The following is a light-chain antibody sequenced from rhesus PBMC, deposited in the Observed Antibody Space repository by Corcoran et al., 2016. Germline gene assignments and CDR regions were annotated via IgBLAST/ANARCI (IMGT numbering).Light chain of an antibody. V-gene: IGKV2-64*02. J-gene: IGKJ2*01. CDR1: QSLVHSEGNTY. CDR3: GQGTHWPYS. Sequence: DVVMTQSPLSLPITPGQPASISCRSSQSLVHSEGNTYLSWYQQKPGQPPRLLIYKVSNRYSGVPDRVSGSGAGTDFTLKLSRVEAEDVGVYYCGQGTHWPYSFGQGTKVEIK. CDR2: KVS.